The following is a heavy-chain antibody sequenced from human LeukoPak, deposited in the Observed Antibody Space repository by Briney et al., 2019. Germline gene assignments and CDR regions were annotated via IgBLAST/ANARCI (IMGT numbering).Heavy chain of an antibody. D-gene: IGHD6-6*01. Sequence: GGSLRLSCVASGFTFSSYSMNWVRQAPGKGLEWVSYISSSNSPIYYADSLRGRFTISRDNAKNSLFLQMNSLRAEDTAVYYCARAKYSSSSQLLDYWGQGTLVTVSS. J-gene: IGHJ4*02. CDR3: ARAKYSSSSQLLDY. CDR1: GFTFSSYS. CDR2: ISSSNSPI. V-gene: IGHV3-48*01.